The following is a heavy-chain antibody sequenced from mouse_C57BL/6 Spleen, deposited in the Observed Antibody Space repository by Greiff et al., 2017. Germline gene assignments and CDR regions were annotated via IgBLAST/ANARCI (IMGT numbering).Heavy chain of an antibody. J-gene: IGHJ4*01. Sequence: EVNVVESGGGLVKPGGSLKLSCAASGFTFSDYGMHWVRQAPEKGLGWVAYISSGSSTIYYADTVQGRFTISRDNAKNTRFLQMTSRRSEDTATYYCARPCLITTVVAEAMDYWGQGTSVTVSS. CDR1: GFTFSDYG. CDR2: ISSGSSTI. D-gene: IGHD1-1*01. V-gene: IGHV5-17*01. CDR3: ARPCLITTVVAEAMDY.